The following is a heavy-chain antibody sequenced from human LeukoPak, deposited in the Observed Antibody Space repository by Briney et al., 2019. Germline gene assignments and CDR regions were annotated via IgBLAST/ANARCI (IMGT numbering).Heavy chain of an antibody. Sequence: SETLSLTCTVSGGSISSYYWSWIRQPAGKGLECIGRIYTSGSTNYNPSLKSRVTMSVDTSKNQFSLKLSSVTAADTAVYYCARDNEWLVQSAYWYFDLWGRGTLVTVSS. D-gene: IGHD6-19*01. CDR1: GGSISSYY. CDR2: IYTSGST. CDR3: ARDNEWLVQSAYWYFDL. V-gene: IGHV4-4*07. J-gene: IGHJ2*01.